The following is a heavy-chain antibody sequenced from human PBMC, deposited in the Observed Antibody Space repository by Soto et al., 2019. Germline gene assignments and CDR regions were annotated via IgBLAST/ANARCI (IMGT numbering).Heavy chain of an antibody. CDR1: SGSISSSNW. J-gene: IGHJ5*02. CDR3: ARVIDNGDFPSWFDP. Sequence: QVQLQESGPGLVKPSGTLSLTCAVSSGSISSSNWWSWVRQPPGKGLEWIGEIYHSGSTNYNPSLKSRVTISVDKSKNQFSLKRSSVTAADTAVYYCARVIDNGDFPSWFDPWGQGTLVTVSS. V-gene: IGHV4-4*02. D-gene: IGHD4-17*01. CDR2: IYHSGST.